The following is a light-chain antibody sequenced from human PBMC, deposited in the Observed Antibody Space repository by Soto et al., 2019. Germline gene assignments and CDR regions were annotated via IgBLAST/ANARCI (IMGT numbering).Light chain of an antibody. CDR2: SNN. CDR1: FSNIGSNT. Sequence: QSVLTQPPSASGTPGQRVTISCSGSFSNIGSNTVNWYQQLPGTAPKLLIYSNNQRPSGVPDRISGTKSGTSASLAISGLQSEDEADYYCAAWDDSLNCVVFGGGTKLTVL. CDR3: AAWDDSLNCVV. J-gene: IGLJ2*01. V-gene: IGLV1-44*01.